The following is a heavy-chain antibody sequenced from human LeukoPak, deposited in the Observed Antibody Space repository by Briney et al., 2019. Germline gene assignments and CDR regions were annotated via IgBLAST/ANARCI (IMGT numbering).Heavy chain of an antibody. CDR1: GFSFSDFG. J-gene: IGHJ4*02. CDR3: GKIGASGLDY. CDR2: ILYDGNRK. Sequence: GGSLRLSCAASGFSFSDFGMHWVRQAPGKGPDWVAYILYDGNRKYHADSVKGRFTVPRDNSKNTVYLQMNSLKLEDTGVYFCGKIGASGLDYWGQGALVTVSS. D-gene: IGHD6-25*01. V-gene: IGHV3-30*02.